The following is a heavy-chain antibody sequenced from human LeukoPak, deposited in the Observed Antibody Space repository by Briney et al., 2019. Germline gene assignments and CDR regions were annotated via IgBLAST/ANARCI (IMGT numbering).Heavy chain of an antibody. CDR1: GGSFIDYY. Sequence: PSETLSLTCAVDGGSFIDYYWSWIRQTAGKGLEWIGEVHHSGSANYDSSLKSRVTISVDKSKKQISLNVGDMTAADTAVYYCARGGGTSVKGFAYWGQGTLVTVSS. CDR2: VHHSGSA. V-gene: IGHV4-34*01. CDR3: ARGGGTSVKGFAY. J-gene: IGHJ4*02. D-gene: IGHD3-22*01.